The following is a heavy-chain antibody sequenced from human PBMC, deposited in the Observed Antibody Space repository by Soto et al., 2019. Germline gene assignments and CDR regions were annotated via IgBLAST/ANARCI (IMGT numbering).Heavy chain of an antibody. Sequence: SETLSLTCTVSGASIGGFYRSWIRQTPGKGLEWIAYLYYSGGTNYNPSLKSRVTVSSDMSKNQLSLKLSSVTAADTAIYYCARHTPYTSSWSPNFDSWGQGALVTVSS. CDR1: GASIGGFY. D-gene: IGHD6-13*01. CDR2: LYYSGGT. CDR3: ARHTPYTSSWSPNFDS. J-gene: IGHJ4*02. V-gene: IGHV4-59*08.